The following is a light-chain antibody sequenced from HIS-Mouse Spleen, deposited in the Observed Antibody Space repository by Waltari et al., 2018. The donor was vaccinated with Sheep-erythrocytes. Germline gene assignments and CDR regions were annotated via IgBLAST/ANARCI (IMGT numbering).Light chain of an antibody. CDR3: QAWDSSIVV. Sequence: SSELTQPPSVSVSPGQTASITCPGDKLGDKYACWYQQKPGQSPVLVIYPDTKRPSGIPERFSGSNSGNTATLTISGTQAMDEADYYCQAWDSSIVVFGGGTKLTVL. J-gene: IGLJ2*01. CDR2: PDT. V-gene: IGLV3-1*01. CDR1: KLGDKY.